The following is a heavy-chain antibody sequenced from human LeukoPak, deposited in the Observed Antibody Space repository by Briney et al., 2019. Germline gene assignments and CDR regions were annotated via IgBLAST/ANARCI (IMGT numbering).Heavy chain of an antibody. J-gene: IGHJ4*02. CDR1: GGSISSSSYY. CDR3: ARRWELDYYFDY. Sequence: SETLSLTCIVSGGSISSSSYYWGWIRQPPGKGLEWIGSIYYSGSTYYNPSLKSRVTISVDTSKNQFSLKLSSVTAADTAVYYCARRWELDYYFDYWGQGTLVTVSS. D-gene: IGHD1-26*01. V-gene: IGHV4-39*01. CDR2: IYYSGST.